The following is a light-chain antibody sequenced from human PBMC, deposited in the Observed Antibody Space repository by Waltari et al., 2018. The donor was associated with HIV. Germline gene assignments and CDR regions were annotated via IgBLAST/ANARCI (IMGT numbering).Light chain of an antibody. CDR2: GAS. V-gene: IGKV3-20*01. CDR1: QSFSSSY. J-gene: IGKJ1*01. CDR3: QQYGSSPKT. Sequence: DIVLTQSPGTLSLSPGERATLSCRASQSFSSSYLAWYQQKPGQAPRLLIYGASSRATGIADRFSGSGSGTDFTLTISRLEPEDFAVYYCQQYGSSPKTFGQGTKVEIK.